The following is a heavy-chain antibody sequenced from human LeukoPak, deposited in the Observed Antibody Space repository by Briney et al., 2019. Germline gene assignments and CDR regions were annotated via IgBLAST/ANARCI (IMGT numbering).Heavy chain of an antibody. D-gene: IGHD3-22*01. CDR2: ISGSGGST. V-gene: IGHV3-23*01. J-gene: IGHJ4*02. CDR1: GFTFSSYA. Sequence: PGGSLRRSCAASGFTFSSYAMTWVRQAPGKGLEWVSAISGSGGSTYYADSVKGRFTISRDNSKNTLYLQMNSLRAEDTAVYYCAKDLDPYYYDSSGYYSGFDYWGQGTLVTVSS. CDR3: AKDLDPYYYDSSGYYSGFDY.